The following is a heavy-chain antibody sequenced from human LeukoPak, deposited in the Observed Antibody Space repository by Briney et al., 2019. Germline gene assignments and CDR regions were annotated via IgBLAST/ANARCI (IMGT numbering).Heavy chain of an antibody. Sequence: SVKVSCKASGGTFSSYAISWVRQAPGQGLEWMGGIIPIFGTANYAQKFQGRVTITTDESTSTAYMELSSLRAEDTAVYYCARLREEWFDPWGQGTLVTVSS. CDR3: ARLREEWFDP. CDR2: IIPIFGTA. J-gene: IGHJ5*02. V-gene: IGHV1-69*05. D-gene: IGHD1-26*01. CDR1: GGTFSSYA.